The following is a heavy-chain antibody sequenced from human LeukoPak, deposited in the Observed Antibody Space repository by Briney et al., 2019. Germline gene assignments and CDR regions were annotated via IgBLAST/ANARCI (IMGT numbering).Heavy chain of an antibody. CDR2: NIPILGIA. CDR1: GGTFSSYA. V-gene: IGHV1-69*04. J-gene: IGHJ1*01. D-gene: IGHD3-10*01. Sequence: SSVKVSCKASGGTFSSYAISWVRQAPGQGLEWMGRNIPILGIANYAQKFQGRVTITADKSTSTAYMELSSLRSEDTAVYYCARAPRHYYGSGSYWAEYFQHWGQGTLVTVSS. CDR3: ARAPRHYYGSGSYWAEYFQH.